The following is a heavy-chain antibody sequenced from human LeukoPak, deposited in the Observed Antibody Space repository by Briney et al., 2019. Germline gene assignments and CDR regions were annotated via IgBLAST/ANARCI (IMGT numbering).Heavy chain of an antibody. CDR2: ISAYNGNT. Sequence: ASVKVSCKASGYTFTSYGISWVRQAPGQGLEWMGWISAYNGNTNYAQKLQGRVTMTRDTSISTAYMELSRLRSDDTAVYYCARPGYCSGGSCYAFGYWGQGTLVTVSS. CDR3: ARPGYCSGGSCYAFGY. V-gene: IGHV1-18*01. CDR1: GYTFTSYG. J-gene: IGHJ4*02. D-gene: IGHD2-15*01.